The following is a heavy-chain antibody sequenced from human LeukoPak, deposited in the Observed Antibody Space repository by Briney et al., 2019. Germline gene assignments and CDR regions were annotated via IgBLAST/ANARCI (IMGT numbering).Heavy chain of an antibody. Sequence: PGGSLRLSCTAPGFTFSNYAMNWVRQPPGKGLEWVSSISSSSSYIYSADSVKGRFTISRDNAKNSLYLQMNSLRAEDTAVYYCARSPGSGSYYYYFDYWGQGTLVTVSS. D-gene: IGHD3-10*01. V-gene: IGHV3-21*01. CDR3: ARSPGSGSYYYYFDY. J-gene: IGHJ4*02. CDR1: GFTFSNYA. CDR2: ISSSSSYI.